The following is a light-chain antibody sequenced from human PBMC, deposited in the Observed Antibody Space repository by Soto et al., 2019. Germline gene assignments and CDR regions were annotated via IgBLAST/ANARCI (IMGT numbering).Light chain of an antibody. CDR2: SFN. CDR3: QSYDDSLSGSGV. CDR1: RSNIGAGYD. V-gene: IGLV1-40*01. J-gene: IGLJ1*01. Sequence: QSVLTQPPSVSAAPGQTVTISCTGSRSNIGAGYDIHWYQFLPGTAPKLLLYSFNKRPSGIPDRFSGSKSGTSASLAITGLQPEDEADYYCQSYDDSLSGSGVFGTGTKLTVL.